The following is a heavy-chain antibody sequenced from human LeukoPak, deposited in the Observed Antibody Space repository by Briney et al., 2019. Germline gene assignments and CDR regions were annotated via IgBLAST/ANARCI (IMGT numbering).Heavy chain of an antibody. Sequence: VASVKVSCKASGGTFSSYAFNWVRQAPGQGLEWMGGIIPIFDTASYAQKFQGRVTITADESTSTAYMELSSLRSEDTAVYYCASNRNPPMVREPRFPFDPWGQGTLVTVSS. J-gene: IGHJ5*02. D-gene: IGHD3-10*01. V-gene: IGHV1-69*13. CDR3: ASNRNPPMVREPRFPFDP. CDR1: GGTFSSYA. CDR2: IIPIFDTA.